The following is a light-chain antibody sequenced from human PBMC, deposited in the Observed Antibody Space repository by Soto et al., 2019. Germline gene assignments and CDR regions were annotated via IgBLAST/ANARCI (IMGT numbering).Light chain of an antibody. Sequence: EIVLTQSPATLSLSPGERATLSCRASQSVLNYLAWYQQKPGQAPRLLIYDAYNRATGIPARFSGSASGTDFTLTISSLEPEDFAVYYCQQRGSWPLTFGGGTKVDIK. CDR3: QQRGSWPLT. J-gene: IGKJ4*01. V-gene: IGKV3-11*01. CDR1: QSVLNY. CDR2: DAY.